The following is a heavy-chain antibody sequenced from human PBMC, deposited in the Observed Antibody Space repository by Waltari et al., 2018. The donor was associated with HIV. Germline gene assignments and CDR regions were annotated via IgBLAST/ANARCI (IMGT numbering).Heavy chain of an antibody. CDR3: VRDDPGYEPIDY. Sequence: VRLMESGGGLVEPGGSLTISCAASGFTFSRYTMNWISHIPGKGLEWLASISRDNREPYYIDSIKCRFTISRDNAANSVFLHMDRLRVDDTAQYFCVRDDPGYEPIDYWGRGTRVTVSS. J-gene: IGHJ4*02. D-gene: IGHD2-2*01. CDR1: GFTFSRYT. CDR2: ISRDNREP. V-gene: IGHV3-21*02.